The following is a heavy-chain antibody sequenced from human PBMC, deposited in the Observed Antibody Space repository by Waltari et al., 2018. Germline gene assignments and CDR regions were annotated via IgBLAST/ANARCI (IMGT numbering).Heavy chain of an antibody. V-gene: IGHV3-7*03. D-gene: IGHD6-6*01. CDR2: IKKDGSEK. J-gene: IGHJ4*02. CDR1: GFTFSSYW. CDR3: ARDLVPWDY. Sequence: EVQLVESGGGLVQPGGSLRLSCAASGFTFSSYWMSWVRQAPGKGLGGGANIKKDGSEKYYVDSLKGRFTISRDNAKNALYLQMNSLRAEDTAVYYCARDLVPWDYWGQGTLVTVSS.